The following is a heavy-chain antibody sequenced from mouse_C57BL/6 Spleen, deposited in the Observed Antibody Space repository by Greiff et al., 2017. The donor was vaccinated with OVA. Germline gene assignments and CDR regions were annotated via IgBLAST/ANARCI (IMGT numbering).Heavy chain of an antibody. CDR3: ARNYYYGSSPYYYAMDY. D-gene: IGHD1-1*01. CDR1: GFTFSDYG. CDR2: ISSGSSTI. V-gene: IGHV5-17*01. Sequence: EVHLVESGGGLVKPGGSLKLSCAASGFTFSDYGMHWVRQAPEKGLEWVAYISSGSSTIYYADTVKGRFTISRDNAKNTLFLQMTSLRSEDTAMYYCARNYYYGSSPYYYAMDYWGQGTSVTVSS. J-gene: IGHJ4*01.